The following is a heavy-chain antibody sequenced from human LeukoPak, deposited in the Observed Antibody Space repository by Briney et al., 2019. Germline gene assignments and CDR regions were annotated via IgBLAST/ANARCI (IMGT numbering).Heavy chain of an antibody. CDR3: ARSVVSTYWYFDL. D-gene: IGHD4-23*01. CDR1: GFIFSSYW. CDR2: VYTDGTTT. V-gene: IGHV3-74*01. Sequence: GGSLRLSCAASGFIFSSYWMHWVSQVPGTGLVWVSRVYTDGTTTDFADSVKGRFTVSRDNAKNTLYLQMDSRRAEDTAMYYCARSVVSTYWYFDLWGRGTLVTVSS. J-gene: IGHJ2*01.